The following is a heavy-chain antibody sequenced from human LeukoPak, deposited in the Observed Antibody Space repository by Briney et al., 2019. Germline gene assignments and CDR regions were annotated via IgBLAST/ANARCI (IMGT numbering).Heavy chain of an antibody. CDR1: GYIFTNYY. V-gene: IGHV1-46*01. CDR3: TRDPGLTNFYYYMDV. CDR2: INPSGGST. Sequence: GASVKISCKASGYIFTNYYMHWVRQAPGRGLEWLGIINPSGGSTTYAQKFQGRVTMTSDMSTNTAYMELSSLISEDTAVYYCTRDPGLTNFYYYMDVRGKGTTVTVSS. D-gene: IGHD4-11*01. J-gene: IGHJ6*03.